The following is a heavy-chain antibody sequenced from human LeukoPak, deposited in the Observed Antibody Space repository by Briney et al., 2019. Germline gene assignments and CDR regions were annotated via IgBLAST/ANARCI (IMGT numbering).Heavy chain of an antibody. J-gene: IGHJ6*02. D-gene: IGHD1-26*01. CDR1: GFTFISYA. Sequence: PGGSLRLSCAASGFTFISYAMSWVRQAPGKGLEWVSSLSGNAGRPYYADSVKGRFTISRDNSKMQMNSLRAEDTAVYYCAKDHRDSGNYYYYYGLDFWGQGPMVTV. CDR2: LSGNAGRP. V-gene: IGHV3-23*01. CDR3: AKDHRDSGNYYYYYGLDF.